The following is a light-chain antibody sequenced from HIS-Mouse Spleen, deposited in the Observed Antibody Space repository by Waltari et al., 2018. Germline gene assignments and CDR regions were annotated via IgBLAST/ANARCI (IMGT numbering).Light chain of an antibody. V-gene: IGLV1-40*01. CDR1: SSNIGAGYD. CDR3: QSYDSSLSVV. Sequence: QSVLTQPPSVSGAPGQRVTISCTGSSSNIGAGYDVHWYQQPPGTAPKLLISGNSNRPSGVPDRFSGSKSGTSASLAITGLQAEDEADYYCQSYDSSLSVVFGGGTKLTVL. CDR2: GNS. J-gene: IGLJ2*01.